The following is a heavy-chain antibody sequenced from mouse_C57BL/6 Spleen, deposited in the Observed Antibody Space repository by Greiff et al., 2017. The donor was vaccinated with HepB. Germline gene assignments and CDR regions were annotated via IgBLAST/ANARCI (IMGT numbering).Heavy chain of an antibody. CDR1: GYTFTSYT. CDR2: INPSSGYT. CDR3: ARDSDYYGSRYYFDY. J-gene: IGHJ2*01. Sequence: VQLQQSGAELARPGASVKMSCKASGYTFTSYTMHWVKQRPGQGLEWIGYINPSSGYTKYNQKFKDKATLTADKSSSTAYMQLSSLTSEDSAVYYCARDSDYYGSRYYFDYWGQGTTLTVSS. V-gene: IGHV1-4*01. D-gene: IGHD1-1*01.